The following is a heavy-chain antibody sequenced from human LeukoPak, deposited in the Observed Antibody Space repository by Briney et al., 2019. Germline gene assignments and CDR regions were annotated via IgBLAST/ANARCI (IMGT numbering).Heavy chain of an antibody. V-gene: IGHV4-59*08. CDR1: GDSISSYY. D-gene: IGHD3-22*01. Sequence: SETLSLTCTVSGDSISSYYWSWIRQPPGEGLEWIGYIYYSGSTNYNPPLKSRVTISVDTSENQFSLKLSSVTAADTAVYFCARSERIIMILGGAFDVWGQGTMVTVSS. CDR3: ARSERIIMILGGAFDV. J-gene: IGHJ3*01. CDR2: IYYSGST.